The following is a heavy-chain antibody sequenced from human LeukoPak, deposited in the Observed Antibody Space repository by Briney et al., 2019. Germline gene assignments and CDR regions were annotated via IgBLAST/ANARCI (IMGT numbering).Heavy chain of an antibody. J-gene: IGHJ6*04. Sequence: RTGGSLRLSCAASGFTFSSYGMSWVRQAPGKGLEWVSFIASDGTIYYADSVKGRFTLSRDNAKNSLYLQMNSLRAEDTAVYYCAELGITMIGGVWGKGTTVTISS. D-gene: IGHD3-10*02. CDR2: IASDGTI. CDR1: GFTFSSYG. V-gene: IGHV3-69-1*02. CDR3: AELGITMIGGV.